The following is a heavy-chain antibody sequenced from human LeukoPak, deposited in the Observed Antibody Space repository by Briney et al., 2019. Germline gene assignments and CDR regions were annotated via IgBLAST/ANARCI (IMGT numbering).Heavy chain of an antibody. Sequence: SETLSLTCAVSGYSISSGYYWGWIRQPPGKGLEWIGSIYHSGSTYYNPSLKSRVTISVDTSKNQFFLKLSSVTAADTAVYYCARELGYCSGGSCYQFDYWGQGTLVTVPS. D-gene: IGHD2-15*01. CDR1: GYSISSGYY. CDR2: IYHSGST. V-gene: IGHV4-38-2*01. J-gene: IGHJ4*02. CDR3: ARELGYCSGGSCYQFDY.